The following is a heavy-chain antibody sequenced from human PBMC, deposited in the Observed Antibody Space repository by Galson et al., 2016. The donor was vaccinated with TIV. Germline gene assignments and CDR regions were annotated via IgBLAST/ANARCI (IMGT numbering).Heavy chain of an antibody. Sequence: SLRLSCAASGLSVSDNYMTWVRQAPGKGLEWVALIDSDGSTIHADSVKGRFTVSRDNSKNMVHLQMNSLRPEDTAVYFCARERRHCGNECFLRYYYGMDAWGQGTTVTVSS. CDR2: IDSDGST. J-gene: IGHJ6*02. CDR1: GLSVSDNY. CDR3: ARERRHCGNECFLRYYYGMDA. D-gene: IGHD2-21*01. V-gene: IGHV3-66*02.